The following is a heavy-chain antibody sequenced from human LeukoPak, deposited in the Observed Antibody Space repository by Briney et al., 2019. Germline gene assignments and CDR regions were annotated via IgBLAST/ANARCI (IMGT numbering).Heavy chain of an antibody. Sequence: PGWSLRRSCAASGFTFSSYDMSWVRQSPGTGLEWASATRGSPANIYYADSVKGRFTISRDNSKNTLYLQLNSLTVDDTAVYHCAKSAEGRSRTGVDYWGQGTLVTVSS. D-gene: IGHD2-2*01. CDR2: TRGSPANI. CDR1: GFTFSSYD. J-gene: IGHJ4*02. V-gene: IGHV3-23*01. CDR3: AKSAEGRSRTGVDY.